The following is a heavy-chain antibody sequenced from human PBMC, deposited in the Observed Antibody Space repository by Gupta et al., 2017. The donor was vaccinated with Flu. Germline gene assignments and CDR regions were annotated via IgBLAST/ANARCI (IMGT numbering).Heavy chain of an antibody. CDR3: ARRNFGSHDARDF. Sequence: EVQLVESGGGVLQAGGSLRLSCSASVFTFRSHWMHWVRQAPGKGLVWVSRISDDDGATTYADFVKGRFTSSRDNAKNTLYLQHTSVRAEDTAVKFCARRNFGSHDARDFWGQGTLVTVS. CDR1: VFTFRSHW. V-gene: IGHV3-74*03. CDR2: ISDDDGAT. D-gene: IGHD3-3*01. J-gene: IGHJ3*01.